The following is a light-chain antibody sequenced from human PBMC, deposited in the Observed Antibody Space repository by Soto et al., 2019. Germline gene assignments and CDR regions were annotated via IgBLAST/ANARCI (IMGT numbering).Light chain of an antibody. J-gene: IGLJ3*02. Sequence: QSVLTQPPSASGTPGQTVTISSSGSSSNIESNYVFWYQHLPGTAPKLLIYGNNQRPSGVPDRFSGSRSGTSASLAISGLRPEDEADYYCAVWDDSLSGVVFGGGTKLTVL. V-gene: IGLV1-47*01. CDR1: SSNIESNY. CDR3: AVWDDSLSGVV. CDR2: GNN.